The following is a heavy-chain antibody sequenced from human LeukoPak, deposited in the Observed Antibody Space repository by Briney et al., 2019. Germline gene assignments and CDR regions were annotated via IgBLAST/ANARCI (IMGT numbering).Heavy chain of an antibody. J-gene: IGHJ4*02. Sequence: ASVKVSCKASGYTFTGYYMHWVRQAHGQGLEWMGWINPNSGGTNYAQKFQGRVTMTRDTSISTAYMELSRLRSDDTAVYYCAREGGIYCTNGVCYDYWGQGTLVTVSS. D-gene: IGHD2-8*01. CDR1: GYTFTGYY. V-gene: IGHV1-2*02. CDR3: AREGGIYCTNGVCYDY. CDR2: INPNSGGT.